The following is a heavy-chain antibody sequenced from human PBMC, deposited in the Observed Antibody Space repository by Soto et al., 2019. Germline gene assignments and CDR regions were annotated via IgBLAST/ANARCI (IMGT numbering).Heavy chain of an antibody. Sequence: PGGSLRLSCASSGCPFSSYAMSWVRQAPGKGLEWVSAISGSGGSTYYADSVKGRFTISRDNSKNTLYLQMNSLRAEDTAVYYCAKGTEESSGWYVNYYGMDVWGQGTTVTVSS. V-gene: IGHV3-23*01. CDR1: GCPFSSYA. J-gene: IGHJ6*02. CDR3: AKGTEESSGWYVNYYGMDV. D-gene: IGHD6-19*01. CDR2: ISGSGGST.